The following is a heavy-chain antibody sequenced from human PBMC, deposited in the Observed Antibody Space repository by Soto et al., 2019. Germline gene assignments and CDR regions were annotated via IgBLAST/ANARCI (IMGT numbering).Heavy chain of an antibody. V-gene: IGHV3-23*01. CDR3: AKASKGYTGYDLDY. J-gene: IGHJ4*02. CDR2: ISGSGSST. Sequence: GGLLRLSCAASGCSFRGYAMSWVRQAPGKGLEWVSAISGSGSSTYYSDSVRGRFTISRDNSKNTLYLQMNSLRAEDTAVYFCAKASKGYTGYDLDYWGQGTPVTVSS. CDR1: GCSFRGYA. D-gene: IGHD5-12*01.